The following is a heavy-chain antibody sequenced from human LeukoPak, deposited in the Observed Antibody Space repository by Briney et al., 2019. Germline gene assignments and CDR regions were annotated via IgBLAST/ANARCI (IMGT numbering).Heavy chain of an antibody. D-gene: IGHD2-2*01. J-gene: IGHJ4*02. CDR1: EFTFSNYA. Sequence: GGSLRLSCAASEFTFSNYALHWVRQAPGKGLQWVAVISYDGNTMHYADSVKGRFTISRDNAKNTLYLQMNSLRAEDTAVYYCARAQGYCSSTSCYLLDYWGQGTLVTVSS. CDR3: ARAQGYCSSTSCYLLDY. CDR2: ISYDGNTM. V-gene: IGHV3-30-3*01.